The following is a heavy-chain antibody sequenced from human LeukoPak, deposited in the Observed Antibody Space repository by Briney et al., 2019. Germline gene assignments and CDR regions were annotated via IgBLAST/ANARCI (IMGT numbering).Heavy chain of an antibody. CDR2: ISYDGSNK. CDR3: ARDNYDFWSGYSGYFDY. V-gene: IGHV3-30-3*01. Sequence: GRSLRPSCAASGFTFSSYAMHWVRQAPGKGLEWVAVISYDGSNKYYADSVKGRFTISRDNSKNTLYLQMNSLRAEDTAVYYCARDNYDFWSGYSGYFDYWGQGTLVTVSS. D-gene: IGHD3-3*01. J-gene: IGHJ4*02. CDR1: GFTFSSYA.